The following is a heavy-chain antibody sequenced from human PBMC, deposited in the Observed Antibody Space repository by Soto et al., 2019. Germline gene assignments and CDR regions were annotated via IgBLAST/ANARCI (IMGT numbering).Heavy chain of an antibody. CDR1: GCTFTSYY. D-gene: IGHD2-21*02. CDR3: ARDLNIYPFVVVTADTGDNWFDP. CDR2: INPSGGST. Sequence: ASVKVSCKACGCTFTSYYMHWVRQAPGQGLEWMGIINPSGGSTSYAQKFQGRVTMTRDTSTSTVYMELSSLRSEDTAVYYCARDLNIYPFVVVTADTGDNWFDPWGQGTLVTVSS. J-gene: IGHJ5*02. V-gene: IGHV1-46*01.